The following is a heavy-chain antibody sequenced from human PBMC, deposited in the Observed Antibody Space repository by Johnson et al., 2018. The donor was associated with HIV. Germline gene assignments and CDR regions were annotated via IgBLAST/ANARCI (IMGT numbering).Heavy chain of an antibody. CDR1: GFTFSSYG. CDR2: IRYDGSNK. J-gene: IGHJ3*02. D-gene: IGHD4-17*01. Sequence: QVQLVESGGGVVQPGGSLRLSCAASGFTFSSYGMHWVRQAPGKGLEWVAFIRYDGSNKYYADSVKGRFTISRDNSKNTLYLQMSSLRAEDTAVYYCANYAGLGAFDIWGQGTMVTVSS. V-gene: IGHV3-30*02. CDR3: ANYAGLGAFDI.